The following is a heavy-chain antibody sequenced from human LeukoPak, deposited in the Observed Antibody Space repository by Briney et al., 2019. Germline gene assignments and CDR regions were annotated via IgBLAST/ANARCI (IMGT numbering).Heavy chain of an antibody. CDR1: GGTFSSYA. V-gene: IGHV1-69*13. J-gene: IGHJ6*03. CDR3: ARGYCSSTSCPPIYYYYYMDV. CDR2: IIPIFGTA. Sequence: ASVKVSCKASGGTFSSYAISWVRQAPGQGLEWMGGIIPIFGTANYAQKFQGRVTITADESTSTAYMELSSLRSEDTAVYYCARGYCSSTSCPPIYYYYYMDVWGKGTTVTISS. D-gene: IGHD2-2*01.